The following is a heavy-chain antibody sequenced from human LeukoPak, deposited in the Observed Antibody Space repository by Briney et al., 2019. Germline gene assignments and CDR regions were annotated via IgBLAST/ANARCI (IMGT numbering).Heavy chain of an antibody. CDR1: GFTFSSYE. Sequence: GGSLRLSCAASGFTFSSYEMNWVRQAPGKGLEWVSYISSSGSTIYYADSVKGRFTISRDNAKNSLYLQMDSLRAEDTAVYYCARESSGWYPGFDSWGQGTLVTVSS. J-gene: IGHJ4*02. CDR3: ARESSGWYPGFDS. CDR2: ISSSGSTI. D-gene: IGHD6-19*01. V-gene: IGHV3-48*03.